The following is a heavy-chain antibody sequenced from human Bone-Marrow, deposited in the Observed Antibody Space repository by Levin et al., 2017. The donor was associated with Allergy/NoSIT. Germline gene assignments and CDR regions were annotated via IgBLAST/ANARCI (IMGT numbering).Heavy chain of an antibody. D-gene: IGHD3-10*01. CDR1: GFTFSSYA. V-gene: IGHV3-30*04. CDR2: ISYDGSNK. CDR3: AMGRDPRGDWFDP. Sequence: PGESLKISCAASGFTFSSYAMHWVRQAPGKGLEWVADISYDGSNKYYADSVKGRFTISRDNSKNTLYLQMNSLRAEDTAVYYCAMGRDPRGDWFDPWGQGTLVTVSS. J-gene: IGHJ5*02.